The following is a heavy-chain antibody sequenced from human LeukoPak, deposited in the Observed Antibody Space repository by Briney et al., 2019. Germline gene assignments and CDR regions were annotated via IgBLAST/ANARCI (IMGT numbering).Heavy chain of an antibody. Sequence: SETLSLTCTVSGGSISSYYWNWIRQPPGKGLEWIGFVYYSGSTNYNPSLKSRVTISVDTSKNQFSLKLSSVTAADTAVYYCARVLTIFGGSDYYYYMDVWGKGTTVTVSS. CDR1: GGSISSYY. D-gene: IGHD3-3*01. CDR3: ARVLTIFGGSDYYYYMDV. CDR2: VYYSGST. V-gene: IGHV4-59*01. J-gene: IGHJ6*03.